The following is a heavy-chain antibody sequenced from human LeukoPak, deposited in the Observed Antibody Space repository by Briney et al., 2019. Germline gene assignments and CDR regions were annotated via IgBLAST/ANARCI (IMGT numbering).Heavy chain of an antibody. CDR2: IYYSGST. CDR3: ARDRSYYYGSGSSFDY. V-gene: IGHV4-59*11. J-gene: IGHJ4*02. Sequence: SETLSLTCTVSGGSIGSHYWSWIRQPPGKGLEWIGYIYYSGSTNYNPSLKSRVTISIDTSKNQFSLKLSSVTAADTAVYYCARDRSYYYGSGSSFDYWGQGTLVTVSS. CDR1: GGSIGSHY. D-gene: IGHD3-10*01.